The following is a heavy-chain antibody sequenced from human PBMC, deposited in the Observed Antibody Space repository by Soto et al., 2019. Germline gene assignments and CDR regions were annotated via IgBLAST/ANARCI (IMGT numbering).Heavy chain of an antibody. CDR3: AREGEDYCGGDCYYFDY. CDR2: IYYSGST. D-gene: IGHD2-21*02. J-gene: IGHJ4*02. V-gene: IGHV4-31*03. CDR1: GGSISSGGYY. Sequence: SETLSLTCTVSGGSISSGGYYWSWIRQHPGKGLEWIGYIYYSGSTYYNPSLKSRVTISVDTSKNQFSLKLSSVTAADTAVYYCAREGEDYCGGDCYYFDYWGQGTLVTVSS.